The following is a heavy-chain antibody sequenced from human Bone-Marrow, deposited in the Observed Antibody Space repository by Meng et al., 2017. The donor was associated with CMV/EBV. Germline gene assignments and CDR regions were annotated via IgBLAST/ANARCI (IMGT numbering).Heavy chain of an antibody. Sequence: GGSLRLSCAASGFTVSSNYMSWVRQAPGKGLEWVSVIYSGGSTYYADSVKGRFTISRDNSKNTLYLQMNSLRAEDTAVYYCARRTGGSYHFDYWGQGTLVTVSS. CDR1: GFTVSSNY. V-gene: IGHV3-66*04. D-gene: IGHD1-26*01. CDR3: ARRTGGSYHFDY. CDR2: IYSGGST. J-gene: IGHJ4*02.